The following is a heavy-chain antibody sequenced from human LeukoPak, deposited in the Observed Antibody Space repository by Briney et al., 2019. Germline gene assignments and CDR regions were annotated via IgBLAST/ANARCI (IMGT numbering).Heavy chain of an antibody. J-gene: IGHJ6*03. CDR2: IRYDGSNK. Sequence: PGGSLRLSCAASGFTFSSYGMHWVRQAPGKGLEWVAFIRYDGSNKYYADSVKGRFTISRDNSKNTLYLQMNSLRAEDTAVYYCARDGCSGGSCHPHYYYYYYMDVWGKGTTVTVSS. D-gene: IGHD2-15*01. V-gene: IGHV3-30*02. CDR3: ARDGCSGGSCHPHYYYYYYMDV. CDR1: GFTFSSYG.